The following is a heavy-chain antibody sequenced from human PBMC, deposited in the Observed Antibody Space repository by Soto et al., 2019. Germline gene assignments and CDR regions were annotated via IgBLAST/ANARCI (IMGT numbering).Heavy chain of an antibody. CDR1: GYTFTSYN. J-gene: IGHJ5*02. D-gene: IGHD3-10*01. V-gene: IGHV1-46*01. Sequence: QVQLVQSGAEVQKSGASVKVSCKASGYTFTSYNIHWVRQAHGQGLEWVGMINPRGFFTTYAQKFRGRVSMTGDTSTSVGYMELTILRSADTARYYCARAEGRFGELFWFDPWGQGTLVSVAS. CDR3: ARAEGRFGELFWFDP. CDR2: INPRGFFT.